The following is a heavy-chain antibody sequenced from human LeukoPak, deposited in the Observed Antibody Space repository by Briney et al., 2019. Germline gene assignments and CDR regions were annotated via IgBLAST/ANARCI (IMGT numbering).Heavy chain of an antibody. CDR3: ARVVASSVYLL. D-gene: IGHD3-22*01. CDR2: INPSGAST. Sequence: ASVTVSSHYAVYIFTRGNIHVARQAPGQGLEWMGIINPSGASTSYAQKFQGRVTMTRDTSTSTVYMELSSLISEDTAVYYCARVVASSVYLLWGQGTLVTVSS. V-gene: IGHV1-46*01. CDR1: VYIFTRGN. J-gene: IGHJ1*01.